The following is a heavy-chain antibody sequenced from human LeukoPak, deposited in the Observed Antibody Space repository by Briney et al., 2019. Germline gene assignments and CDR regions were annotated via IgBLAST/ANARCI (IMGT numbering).Heavy chain of an antibody. CDR1: GGSINHNNW. D-gene: IGHD3-22*01. CDR2: IYHSGST. CDR3: ARVRIMIVVVPHRDAFDI. V-gene: IGHV4-4*02. Sequence: SETLPLPCPVSGGSINHNNWWRLVRDPPGEGQELIGEIYHSGSTNYNPSLKSRITISVDKSKNQFSLKLSSVTAADTAVYYCARVRIMIVVVPHRDAFDIWGQGTMVTVSS. J-gene: IGHJ3*02.